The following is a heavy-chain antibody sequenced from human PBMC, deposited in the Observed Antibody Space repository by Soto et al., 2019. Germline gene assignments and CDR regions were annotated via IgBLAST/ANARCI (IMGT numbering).Heavy chain of an antibody. J-gene: IGHJ4*02. Sequence: EVQLLESGGGSIQPGGSLRLSCVASGFTFSSFAMSWVRQAPGKGLEWVSSINRMDGSTYYADSVKGRLTISRDNSKNTLYLQMDSRRAEDTAVYYCAKNYYFDNGGQGTLVIVSS. CDR2: INRMDGST. CDR3: AKNYYFDN. CDR1: GFTFSSFA. V-gene: IGHV3-23*01.